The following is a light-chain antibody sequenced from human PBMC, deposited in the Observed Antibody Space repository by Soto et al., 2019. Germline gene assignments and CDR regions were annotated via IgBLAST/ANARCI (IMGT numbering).Light chain of an antibody. Sequence: ENVLTQSPGTLSVSPGERATLSCGASQSVSNNYLAWYQQKPGLAPRLLIYDASTRATGIPDRFSGSGSGTDFTLTIRRLELEDFAVYYFQQYGPSSTFGRGPKLEIK. J-gene: IGKJ2*01. CDR3: QQYGPSST. CDR2: DAS. CDR1: QSVSNNY. V-gene: IGKV3D-20*01.